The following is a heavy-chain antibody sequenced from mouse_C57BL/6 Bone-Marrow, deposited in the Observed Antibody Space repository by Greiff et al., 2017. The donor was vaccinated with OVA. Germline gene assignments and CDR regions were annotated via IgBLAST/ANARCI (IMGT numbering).Heavy chain of an antibody. D-gene: IGHD3-2*02. CDR3: ARRQLRLRWAMDY. Sequence: EVKLMESGPGLVKPSQSLSLTCSVTGYSITSGYYWNWIRQFPGNKLEWMGYISYDGSNNYNPSLKNRISITRDTSKNQFFLKLNSVTTEDTATYYCARRQLRLRWAMDYWGQGTSVTVSS. CDR2: ISYDGSN. V-gene: IGHV3-6*01. CDR1: GYSITSGYY. J-gene: IGHJ4*01.